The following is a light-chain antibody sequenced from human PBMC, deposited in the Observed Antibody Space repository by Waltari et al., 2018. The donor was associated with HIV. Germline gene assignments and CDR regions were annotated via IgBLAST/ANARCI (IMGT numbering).Light chain of an antibody. V-gene: IGLV1-47*01. CDR3: AAWDGSLSAVV. J-gene: IGLJ3*02. CDR1: SSNIGTNY. CDR2: RDD. Sequence: QSLLTQPPSASGAPGQRVNIPCSGSSSNIGTNYVYWYQQLPGRAPKFLVYRDDQRPSGVPDRFSGSKSGTSASLAISGLRSDDEADYYCAAWDGSLSAVVFGGGTKLTVL.